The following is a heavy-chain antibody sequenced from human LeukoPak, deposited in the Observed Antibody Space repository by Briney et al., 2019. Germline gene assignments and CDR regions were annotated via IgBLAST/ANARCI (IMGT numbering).Heavy chain of an antibody. CDR2: IIPIFGTA. D-gene: IGHD2-21*02. CDR3: ARALAYCGGDCYPSDY. Sequence: SVKVSCKASGGTFSSYAIIWVRQAPGQGLEWMGGIIPIFGTANYAQKFQGRVTITTDESTSTAYMELSSLRSEDTAVYYCARALAYCGGDCYPSDYWGQGTLVTVSS. CDR1: GGTFSSYA. V-gene: IGHV1-69*05. J-gene: IGHJ4*02.